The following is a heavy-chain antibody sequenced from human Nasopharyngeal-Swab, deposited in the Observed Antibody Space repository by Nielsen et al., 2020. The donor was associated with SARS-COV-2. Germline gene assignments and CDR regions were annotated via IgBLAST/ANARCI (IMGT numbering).Heavy chain of an antibody. CDR1: GGSFNGFY. D-gene: IGHD5-24*01. V-gene: IGHV4-34*01. CDR3: ARAGRVGDAYTGLDV. J-gene: IGHJ6*02. Sequence: GSLRLSCSVSGGSFNGFYWNWIRQPPGKGLEWIGEINHNERTNYNPSLKSRVTMSVDTSTNQVSLKLNSLTATDTAVYYCARAGRVGDAYTGLDVWGQGTKVTVSS. CDR2: INHNERT.